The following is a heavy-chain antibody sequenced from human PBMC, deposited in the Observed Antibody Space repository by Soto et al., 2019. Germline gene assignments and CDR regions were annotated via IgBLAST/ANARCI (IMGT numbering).Heavy chain of an antibody. CDR3: ARDRDYYGSKVYYYYGMDV. V-gene: IGHV1-69*13. D-gene: IGHD3-10*01. Sequence: SVKVSCKASGGTFSSYAISWVRQAPGQGLEWMGGIIPIFGTANYAQKFQGRVTITADESTSTAYMELSSLRSEDTAVYYCARDRDYYGSKVYYYYGMDVWGQGTTVTVSS. CDR2: IIPIFGTA. J-gene: IGHJ6*02. CDR1: GGTFSSYA.